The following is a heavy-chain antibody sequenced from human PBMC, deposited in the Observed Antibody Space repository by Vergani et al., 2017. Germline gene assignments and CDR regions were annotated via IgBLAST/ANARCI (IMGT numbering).Heavy chain of an antibody. Sequence: QVQLQESGPGLVKPSETLSLTCTVSGGSISSYYWSWSRQPPRQGLEWIGYIYYSGSTNYNPTLKSRVTISVDTSKNQFSLKLSSVTAADTAVYDCAIAYSSSWYPYWGQGTLVTVSS. D-gene: IGHD6-13*01. CDR3: AIAYSSSWYPY. CDR1: GGSISSYY. CDR2: IYYSGST. J-gene: IGHJ4*02. V-gene: IGHV4-59*01.